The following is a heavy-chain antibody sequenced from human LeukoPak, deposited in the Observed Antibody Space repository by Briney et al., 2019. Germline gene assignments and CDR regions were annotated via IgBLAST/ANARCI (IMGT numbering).Heavy chain of an antibody. V-gene: IGHV1-46*01. CDR1: GYTFSSYY. Sequence: AASVKVSCRASGYTFSSYYMHWVRQAPGQGLEWMGIITPSGGSKTYAQKFQGRVTMTRDTSTGTAYMELSSLRSEDTAVYYCARGGYSIDYWGQGTLVTVSS. J-gene: IGHJ4*02. CDR2: ITPSGGSK. D-gene: IGHD2-15*01. CDR3: ARGGYSIDY.